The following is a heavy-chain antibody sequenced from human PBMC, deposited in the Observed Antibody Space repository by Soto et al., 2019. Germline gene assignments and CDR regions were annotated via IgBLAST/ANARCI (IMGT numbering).Heavy chain of an antibody. D-gene: IGHD2-15*01. CDR1: GFTFSSYA. CDR2: ISGSGGST. V-gene: IGHV3-23*01. J-gene: IGHJ4*02. CDR3: AKDLRLLGYCSGGSCYSFDY. Sequence: GGSLRLSCAASGFTFSSYAMSWVRQAPGKGLEWVSAISGSGGSTYYADSVKGRFTISRDNSKNTLYLQMNSLRAEDTAVYYCAKDLRLLGYCSGGSCYSFDYWGQGT.